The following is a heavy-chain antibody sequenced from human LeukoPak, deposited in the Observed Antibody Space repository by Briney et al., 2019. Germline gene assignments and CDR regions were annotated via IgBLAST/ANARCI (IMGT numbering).Heavy chain of an antibody. V-gene: IGHV4-59*01. D-gene: IGHD2-15*01. Sequence: SETLSLTCTVSGGSISSYYWSWIRQPPGKGLERIGYIYYSGSTNYNPSLKSRVTISVDTSKNQFSLKVSSVTAADTAVYYCARVRSYSWYFDLWGRGTLVTVSS. CDR3: ARVRSYSWYFDL. CDR1: GGSISSYY. CDR2: IYYSGST. J-gene: IGHJ2*01.